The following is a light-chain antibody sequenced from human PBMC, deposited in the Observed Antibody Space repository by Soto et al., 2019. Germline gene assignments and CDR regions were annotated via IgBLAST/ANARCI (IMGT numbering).Light chain of an antibody. CDR3: QQYVSSGT. CDR1: QSVSNNY. V-gene: IGKV3-20*01. J-gene: IGKJ1*01. Sequence: EVVLTQSKGTLSLSPGERATLSCRASQSVSNNYLAWYQQKPGQAPRLLIYGASNRATGIPDRFSGSGSGTDFTLTISRLEPEDVAVYYCQQYVSSGTFGQGSNVDVK. CDR2: GAS.